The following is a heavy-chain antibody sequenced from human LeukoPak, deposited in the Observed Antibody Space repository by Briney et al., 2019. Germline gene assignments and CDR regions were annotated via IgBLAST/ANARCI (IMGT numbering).Heavy chain of an antibody. J-gene: IGHJ4*02. Sequence: SVKVSCKASGGTFSGYAISWVRQAPGQGLEWMGRIIPIFGTANYAQKFQGRVTITTDESTSTAYMELSSLRSEDTAVYYCARDSQVHYYDSSGYYYRSWGQGTLVTVSS. V-gene: IGHV1-69*05. CDR1: GGTFSGYA. D-gene: IGHD3-22*01. CDR2: IIPIFGTA. CDR3: ARDSQVHYYDSSGYYYRS.